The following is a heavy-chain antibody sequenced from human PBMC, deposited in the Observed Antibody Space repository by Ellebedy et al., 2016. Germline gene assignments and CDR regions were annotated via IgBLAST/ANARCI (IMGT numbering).Heavy chain of an antibody. V-gene: IGHV1-58*01. D-gene: IGHD2-2*01. CDR1: GFTFSNSA. CDR3: ATHRTLVRPYTFDY. CDR2: IVVGSGDT. Sequence: ASVKVSCKASGFTFSNSAVQWVRQARGQRLEWIGWIVVGSGDTTYAQKFQGRVTMARDTSTSTAYMELSSMRSEDTAVYYCATHRTLVRPYTFDYWGQGTLVTVSS. J-gene: IGHJ4*02.